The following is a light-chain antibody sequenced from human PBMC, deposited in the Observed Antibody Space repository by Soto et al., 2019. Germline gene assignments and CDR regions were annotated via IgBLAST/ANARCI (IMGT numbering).Light chain of an antibody. Sequence: TQSPATLSVSPGERATLSCRASQGISSALAWYQQKPGTAPKLLIYDASSLESGVPSRFSGSGSGTDFTLTITSLQPEDFATYYCQQANTISITFGQGTRLEI. CDR3: QQANTISIT. J-gene: IGKJ5*01. V-gene: IGKV1-13*02. CDR2: DAS. CDR1: QGISSA.